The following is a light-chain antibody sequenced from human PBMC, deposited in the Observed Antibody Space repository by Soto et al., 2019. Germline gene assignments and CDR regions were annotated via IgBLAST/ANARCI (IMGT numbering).Light chain of an antibody. CDR1: STDVGYYNY. V-gene: IGLV2-14*03. CDR3: CSYTTSSLRV. CDR2: DVD. J-gene: IGLJ3*02. Sequence: QSALTQPASVSGSPGQSITISCTGTSTDVGYYNYVSWYQHHPGKAPKLMIYDVDNRPSGVSSRFSGSKSGNTASLTISGLQAEDEADYYCCSYTTSSLRVFGGGTQLTVL.